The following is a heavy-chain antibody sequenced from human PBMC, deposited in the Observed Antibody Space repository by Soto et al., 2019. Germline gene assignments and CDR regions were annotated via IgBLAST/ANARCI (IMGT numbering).Heavy chain of an antibody. Sequence: GGSLRLSCAASGFTFSSYAMSWVRQAPGKGLEWVSAISGSGGSTYYADSVKGRFTISRDNSKNTLYLQMNSLRAEDTAVYYCAKDRLSVAAAGTYYYYGMDVWGQGTTVTVS. CDR2: ISGSGGST. CDR1: GFTFSSYA. D-gene: IGHD6-13*01. J-gene: IGHJ6*02. CDR3: AKDRLSVAAAGTYYYYGMDV. V-gene: IGHV3-23*01.